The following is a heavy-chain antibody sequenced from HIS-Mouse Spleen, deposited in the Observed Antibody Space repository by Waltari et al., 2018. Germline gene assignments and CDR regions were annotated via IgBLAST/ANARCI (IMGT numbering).Heavy chain of an antibody. CDR2: IYYSGGT. J-gene: IGHJ2*01. Sequence: QLQLQESGPGLVKPSETLSLTCTVSGGSISSSRYHWGRIRQPPGKGLEWIGSIYYSGGTYYNPSLKSRVTISVDTSKNQFSLKLSSVTAADTAVYYCAREIPYSSSWYDWYFDLWGRGTLVTVSS. D-gene: IGHD6-13*01. CDR1: GGSISSSRYH. CDR3: AREIPYSSSWYDWYFDL. V-gene: IGHV4-39*07.